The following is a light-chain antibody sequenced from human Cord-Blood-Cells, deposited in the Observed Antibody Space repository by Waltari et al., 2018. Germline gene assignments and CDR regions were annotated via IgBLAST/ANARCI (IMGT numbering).Light chain of an antibody. CDR3: CSYAGSSTWV. CDR1: SSDVGSYTL. V-gene: IGLV2-23*02. Sequence: QSALTQPASVSGSPGQSLTISCTGTSSDVGSYTLVPWYQQHPGKAPKLMIYEVSKRPSGVSNRFSGSKSGNTASLTISGLQAEDEADYYCCSYAGSSTWVFGGGTKLTVL. J-gene: IGLJ3*02. CDR2: EVS.